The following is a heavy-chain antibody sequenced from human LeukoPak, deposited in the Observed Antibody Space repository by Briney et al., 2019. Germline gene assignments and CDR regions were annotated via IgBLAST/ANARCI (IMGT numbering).Heavy chain of an antibody. CDR2: IYYSGTT. D-gene: IGHD5-18*01. Sequence: SETLSLTCTVSGGSISSYYWSWIRQPPGKGLEWIGYIYYSGTTNYNPSLKSRVTISVDTSKNQFSLKLSSVTAADTAVYYCARRDSYGWFYFDYWGQGTLVTVFS. CDR3: ARRDSYGWFYFDY. J-gene: IGHJ4*02. CDR1: GGSISSYY. V-gene: IGHV4-59*08.